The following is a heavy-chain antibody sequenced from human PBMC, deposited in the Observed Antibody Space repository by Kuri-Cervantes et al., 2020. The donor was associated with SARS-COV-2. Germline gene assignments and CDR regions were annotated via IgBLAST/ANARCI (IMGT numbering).Heavy chain of an antibody. CDR3: AGPSVRGDAEYFQH. CDR2: MNPNSGNT. V-gene: IGHV1-8*03. J-gene: IGHJ1*01. Sequence: ASVKVSCKASGYTFTSYDINWVRQATGQGLEWMGWMNPNSGNTGYAQKFQGRVTITRNTSISTAYMELSSLRSEDTAVYYCAGPSVRGDAEYFQHWGQGTLVTVSS. CDR1: GYTFTSYD. D-gene: IGHD3-10*02.